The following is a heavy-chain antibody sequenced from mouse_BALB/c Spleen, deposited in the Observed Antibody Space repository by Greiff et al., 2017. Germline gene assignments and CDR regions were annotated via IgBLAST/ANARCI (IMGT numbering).Heavy chain of an antibody. CDR1: GYTFTSYY. Sequence: QVQLKQSGAELVKPWASVKLSCKASGYTFTSYYMYWVKQRPGQGLEWIGEINPSNGGTNFNEKFKSKATLTVDKSSSTAYMQLSSLTSEDSAVYYCTRKEYHDHYAMDYWGQGTSVTVSS. CDR3: TRKEYHDHYAMDY. CDR2: INPSNGGT. J-gene: IGHJ4*01. V-gene: IGHV1S81*02. D-gene: IGHD5-1*01.